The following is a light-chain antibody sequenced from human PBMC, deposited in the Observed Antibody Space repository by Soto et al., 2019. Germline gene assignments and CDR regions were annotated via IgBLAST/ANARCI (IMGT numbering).Light chain of an antibody. CDR1: QSISSY. V-gene: IGKV1-39*01. Sequence: DIQMTQSPSSLSASVGDRVTITCRSSQSISSYLNWYQQKPGKAPKLLIYAASSLQSGVPSRFSGSGSGTDFTLTISSLQPEDFATYYCQQSYSTTSITFGQGTRLEN. CDR3: QQSYSTTSIT. J-gene: IGKJ5*01. CDR2: AAS.